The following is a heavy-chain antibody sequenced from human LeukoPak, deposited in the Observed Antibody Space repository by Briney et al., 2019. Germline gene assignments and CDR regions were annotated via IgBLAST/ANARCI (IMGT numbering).Heavy chain of an antibody. V-gene: IGHV6-1*01. Sequence: SQTPSLTCAISGDSVSSSSATWNWIRQSPSRGLEWLGRTYYRSKWYNDYAVSVKSRITINPDTSKNQFSLQLNSVTPEDTAVYYCTRAGSYGYYWYFDLWGRGTLVTVSS. CDR1: GDSVSSSSAT. D-gene: IGHD5-18*01. CDR3: TRAGSYGYYWYFDL. J-gene: IGHJ2*01. CDR2: TYYRSKWYN.